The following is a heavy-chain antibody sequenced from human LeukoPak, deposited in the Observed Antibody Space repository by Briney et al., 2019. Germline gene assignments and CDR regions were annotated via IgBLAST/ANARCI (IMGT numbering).Heavy chain of an antibody. V-gene: IGHV3-23*01. Sequence: SGGSLRLSCAASGFTFSSHAMAWVRQAPGKWLEWVSAIGGLGSSTCYGDSVKGRFTISRDNSKNTVYLQMDSLRVEDTAVYYCARDPGVVAFHYFDFWGQGTLITVSS. CDR1: GFTFSSHA. CDR3: ARDPGVVAFHYFDF. J-gene: IGHJ4*02. CDR2: IGGLGSST. D-gene: IGHD3-3*01.